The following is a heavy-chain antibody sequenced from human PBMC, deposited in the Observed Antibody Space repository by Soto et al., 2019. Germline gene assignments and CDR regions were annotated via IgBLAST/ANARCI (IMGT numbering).Heavy chain of an antibody. CDR2: IYYSGST. CDR3: AREYSSSPGTGDYFDY. J-gene: IGHJ4*02. CDR1: GGSISSYY. V-gene: IGHV4-59*01. D-gene: IGHD6-6*01. Sequence: SETLSLTCTVSGGSISSYYWSWIRQPPGKGLEWIGYIYYSGSTNYNPSLKSRVTISVDTSKNQFSLKLSSVTAADTAVYYCAREYSSSPGTGDYFDYWGQGTLVTVSS.